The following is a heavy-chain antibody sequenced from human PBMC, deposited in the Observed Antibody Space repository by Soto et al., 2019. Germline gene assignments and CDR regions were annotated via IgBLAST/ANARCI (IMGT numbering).Heavy chain of an antibody. Sequence: SETLSLTCAVYGGSFSDHYWSWIRQTPGKGLEWIGEINHSGSTNYNPSFKSRVTISVDTSKNQFSLYPSSVTAADTAVYYCARERWEDNWFDPWGQGTLVTVSS. CDR1: GGSFSDHY. J-gene: IGHJ5*02. CDR2: INHSGST. D-gene: IGHD1-26*01. V-gene: IGHV4-34*01. CDR3: ARERWEDNWFDP.